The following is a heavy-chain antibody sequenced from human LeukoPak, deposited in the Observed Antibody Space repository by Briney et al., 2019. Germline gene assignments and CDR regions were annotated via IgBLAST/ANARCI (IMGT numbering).Heavy chain of an antibody. D-gene: IGHD1-14*01. CDR2: ISSSSAST. Sequence: GGSLRLSCAASGFTFSSYAMTWVRQAPGKGLEWVSTISSSSASTYYADSVKGRFTISRDNSKNTLYLQMNSLRAEDTAVYYCAKDLSGEEPFQHWGQGTLVTVSS. CDR3: AKDLSGEEPFQH. CDR1: GFTFSSYA. J-gene: IGHJ1*01. V-gene: IGHV3-23*01.